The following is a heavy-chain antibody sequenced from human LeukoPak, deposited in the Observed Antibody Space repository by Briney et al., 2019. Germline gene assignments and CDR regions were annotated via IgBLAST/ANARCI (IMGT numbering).Heavy chain of an antibody. CDR1: GFTFSSSW. D-gene: IGHD3-16*01. CDR3: ARDWGLRLGLDY. Sequence: GGSLRLSCAASGFTFSSSWMSWVRQAPGKGLEWVANIKQDGSEKYYVDSVKGRFTISRDNAKNSLYLQMNSLRAEDTAAYYCARDWGLRLGLDYWGQGTLVTVSS. V-gene: IGHV3-7*01. J-gene: IGHJ4*02. CDR2: IKQDGSEK.